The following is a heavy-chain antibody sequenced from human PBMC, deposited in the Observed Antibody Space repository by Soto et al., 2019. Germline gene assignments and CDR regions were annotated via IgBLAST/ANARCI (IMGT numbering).Heavy chain of an antibody. CDR3: ARELYCSSTSCSLYYYYYGMDV. Sequence: ASVKVSCKASGYTFTSYGISWVRQAPGQGLEWMGWISAYNGNTNYAQKLQGRVTMTTDTSTSTAYMELRSLRSDDTAVYYCARELYCSSTSCSLYYYYYGMDVWGQGTTLTVSS. J-gene: IGHJ6*02. CDR2: ISAYNGNT. D-gene: IGHD2-2*01. CDR1: GYTFTSYG. V-gene: IGHV1-18*04.